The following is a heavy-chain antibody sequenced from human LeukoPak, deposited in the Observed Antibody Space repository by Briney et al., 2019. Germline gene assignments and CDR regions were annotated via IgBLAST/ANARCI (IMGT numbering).Heavy chain of an antibody. Sequence: GGSLRLSCAASGFTFSSYGMSWVRQTPGKGLEWVSSISGNAGTTYYADSVKGRFTISRDNSRNTLYLQMNSLRDEDTAVYYCGRGRLYGSGTYYVFDYWGRGTLVTVSS. J-gene: IGHJ4*02. V-gene: IGHV3-23*01. CDR1: GFTFSSYG. CDR2: ISGNAGTT. CDR3: GRGRLYGSGTYYVFDY. D-gene: IGHD3-10*01.